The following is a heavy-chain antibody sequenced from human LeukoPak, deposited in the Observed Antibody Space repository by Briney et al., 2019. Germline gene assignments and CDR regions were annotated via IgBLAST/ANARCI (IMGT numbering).Heavy chain of an antibody. Sequence: PSETLSLTCAVYGGSFSGYYWSWIRQPPGKGLEWIGEINHSGSTNYNPSLKSRVTISVDTSKNQFSLKLSSVTAADTAVYYCARLRRVRGPSVVWHENYYYYMDVWGKGTTVTISS. CDR1: GGSFSGYY. CDR3: ARLRRVRGPSVVWHENYYYYMDV. V-gene: IGHV4-34*01. D-gene: IGHD3-10*01. J-gene: IGHJ6*03. CDR2: INHSGST.